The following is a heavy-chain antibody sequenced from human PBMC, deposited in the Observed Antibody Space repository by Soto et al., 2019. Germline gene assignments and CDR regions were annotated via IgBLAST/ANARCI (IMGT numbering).Heavy chain of an antibody. D-gene: IGHD3-10*01. J-gene: IGHJ4*02. CDR1: GGSINNSSFY. CDR2: IYYSGSA. Sequence: SETLSLTCTVSGGSINNSSFYWGWVRQPPGKRLEWIGSIYYSGSAYYNPSLKSRLTISVDTSKTQFSLNLSSVTATDTAVYFCARRLLVREIIPYYFDSWGKGTLVTAPQ. V-gene: IGHV4-39*01. CDR3: ARRLLVREIIPYYFDS.